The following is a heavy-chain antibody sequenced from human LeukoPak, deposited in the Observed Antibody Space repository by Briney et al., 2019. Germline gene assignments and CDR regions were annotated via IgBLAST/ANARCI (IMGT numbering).Heavy chain of an antibody. Sequence: PRGSLRLSCAASGFTFTTHDMWWVRQAPGKGLEWVSFISSSSRSLYYADSVRGRFTISRDNAKNSLYLQMNSLRAEDTAMYYCARDKVNTGLDAFDIWGQGTMVTDSS. D-gene: IGHD5-18*01. CDR3: ARDKVNTGLDAFDI. CDR1: GFTFTTHD. CDR2: ISSSSRSL. J-gene: IGHJ3*02. V-gene: IGHV3-48*03.